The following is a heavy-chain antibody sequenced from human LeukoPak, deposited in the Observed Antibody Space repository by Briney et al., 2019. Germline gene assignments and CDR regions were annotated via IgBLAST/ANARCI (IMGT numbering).Heavy chain of an antibody. CDR3: VRVEIGTYHGMDV. CDR1: GFTLSNYW. Sequence: GGSLRLSCAASGFTLSNYWMHWVRQAPGEGLVWVSRIKTDGTITNYTDSVKGRFTISRDNAKNTLYLQMNSLRVEDTAVYYCVRVEIGTYHGMDVWGQGTTVTVSS. D-gene: IGHD2-2*01. V-gene: IGHV3-74*01. CDR2: IKTDGTIT. J-gene: IGHJ6*02.